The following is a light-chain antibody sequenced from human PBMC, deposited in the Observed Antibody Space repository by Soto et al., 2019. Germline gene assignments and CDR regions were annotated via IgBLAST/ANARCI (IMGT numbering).Light chain of an antibody. CDR1: QSVDSY. V-gene: IGKV3-20*01. CDR2: GTS. Sequence: EIVLTQSPDTLSLSPGERATVSCRASQSVDSYLAWYQQKPGQAPRLLIYGTSSRAIGIPGRFSGSGSGTDFTLPISRVETEDFAVSYCQQYATSPTTFGQGARLDNK. CDR3: QQYATSPTT. J-gene: IGKJ5*01.